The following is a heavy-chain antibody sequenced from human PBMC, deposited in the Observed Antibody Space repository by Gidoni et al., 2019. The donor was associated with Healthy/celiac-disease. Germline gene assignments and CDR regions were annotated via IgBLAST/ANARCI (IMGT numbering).Heavy chain of an antibody. CDR2: IYSGGST. CDR1: GFTVSSNY. CDR3: ARTAYYSGGSCYDHDWFDP. Sequence: EVQLVESGGGLVQPGGSLRLSCAASGFTVSSNYMSWVRQAPGKGLEWVSVIYSGGSTYYADSVKGRFTISRDNSKNTLYLQMNSLRAEDTAVYYCARTAYYSGGSCYDHDWFDPWGQGTLVTVSS. V-gene: IGHV3-66*01. D-gene: IGHD2-15*01. J-gene: IGHJ5*02.